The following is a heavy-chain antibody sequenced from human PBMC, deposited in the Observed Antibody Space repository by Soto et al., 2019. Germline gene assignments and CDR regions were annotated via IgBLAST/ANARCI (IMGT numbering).Heavy chain of an antibody. D-gene: IGHD6-19*01. CDR2: FDPEDGET. V-gene: IGHV1-24*01. CDR1: GYSLNELS. Sequence: SVKVSCKGSGYSLNELSMHWVGQAAGKGREGVGGFDPEDGETIYAQKFQGRDTMTEDTSTDTAYMELSSLRSEDTDVYYCATTRVGIGVAAYYRMDVWGQGTTVTVSS. J-gene: IGHJ6*02. CDR3: ATTRVGIGVAAYYRMDV.